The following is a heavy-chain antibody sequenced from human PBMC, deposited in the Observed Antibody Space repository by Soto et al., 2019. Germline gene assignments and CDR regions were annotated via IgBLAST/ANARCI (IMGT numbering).Heavy chain of an antibody. V-gene: IGHV3-23*01. D-gene: IGHD6-6*01. J-gene: IGHJ4*02. Sequence: EVQLLESGGGLVQPGGSLRLACAASGFTFNRYGMSWVRQAPGKGLEWVSSISDSGGDTYYADSVKGRFTISRDNSKNTLYLQVNGLRAEDTAVYYCAKRVEYSSSTHYFDSWGQGTLVTVSS. CDR2: ISDSGGDT. CDR1: GFTFNRYG. CDR3: AKRVEYSSSTHYFDS.